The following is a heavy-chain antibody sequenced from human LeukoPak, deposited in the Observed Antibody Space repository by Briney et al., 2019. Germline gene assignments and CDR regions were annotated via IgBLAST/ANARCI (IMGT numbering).Heavy chain of an antibody. Sequence: GGSLRLSCTASGFTFGDYAMSWVRQAPGKGLEWVGFIRSKAYGGTTEYAASVKGRFTISRDDSKSIAYLQMNSLKTEDTAVYYCTRVYDYGDYSPLFDYWGQGTLVTVSS. D-gene: IGHD4-17*01. CDR3: TRVYDYGDYSPLFDY. CDR1: GFTFGDYA. J-gene: IGHJ4*02. V-gene: IGHV3-49*04. CDR2: IRSKAYGGTT.